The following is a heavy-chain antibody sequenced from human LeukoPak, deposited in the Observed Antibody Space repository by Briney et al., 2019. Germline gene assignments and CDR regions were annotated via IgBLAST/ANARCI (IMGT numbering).Heavy chain of an antibody. CDR1: GFTFDDYA. D-gene: IGHD1-26*01. CDR2: ISWDGGST. Sequence: GGSLRLSCAASGFTFDDYAMHWVRQAPGKGLEWVSLISWDGGSTYYADSVKGRFTISRDNSKNSLYLQMNSLRAEDTALYYCAKDTGIVEDRALRDWGQGTLVTVSS. CDR3: AKDTGIVEDRALRD. J-gene: IGHJ4*02. V-gene: IGHV3-43D*04.